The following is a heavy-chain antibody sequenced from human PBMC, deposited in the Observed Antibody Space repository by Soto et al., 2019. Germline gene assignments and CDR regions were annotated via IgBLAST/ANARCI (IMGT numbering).Heavy chain of an antibody. Sequence: GGSLRLSCAASGFTFRNYAMRWVRQAPGKGLEWVSTISESGGSTYYADSVKGRFTISRDNSKNTLYLQMDSLRAEDTAVYYCAKDPPFDPWGQGTLVTVS. CDR2: ISESGGST. J-gene: IGHJ5*02. V-gene: IGHV3-23*01. CDR3: AKDPPFDP. CDR1: GFTFRNYA.